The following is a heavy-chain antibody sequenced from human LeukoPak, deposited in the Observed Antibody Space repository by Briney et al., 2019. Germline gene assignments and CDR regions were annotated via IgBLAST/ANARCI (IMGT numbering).Heavy chain of an antibody. Sequence: SETLSLTCTVSGGSISSGDYYWSWIRQPPGKGLEWIGYIYYSGSTYYNPSLKSRVTISVDTSKNQFSLKLSSVTAADTAVYYCARETHYYGSGIPNWFDPWGQGTLVTVSS. J-gene: IGHJ5*02. V-gene: IGHV4-30-4*01. D-gene: IGHD3-10*01. CDR2: IYYSGST. CDR1: GGSISSGDYY. CDR3: ARETHYYGSGIPNWFDP.